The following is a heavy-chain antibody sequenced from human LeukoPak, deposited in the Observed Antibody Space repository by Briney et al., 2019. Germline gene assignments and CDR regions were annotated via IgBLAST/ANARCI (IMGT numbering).Heavy chain of an antibody. D-gene: IGHD3-22*01. V-gene: IGHV1-46*01. CDR3: ARDRAMSGYYDYDAFDI. Sequence: ASVKVSCKASGYTFTGYYMHWVRQAPGQGLEWMGIINPSGGSTSYAQKFQGRVTMTRDMSTSTVYMELSSLRSEDTAVYYCARDRAMSGYYDYDAFDIWGQGTMVTVSS. J-gene: IGHJ3*02. CDR2: INPSGGST. CDR1: GYTFTGYY.